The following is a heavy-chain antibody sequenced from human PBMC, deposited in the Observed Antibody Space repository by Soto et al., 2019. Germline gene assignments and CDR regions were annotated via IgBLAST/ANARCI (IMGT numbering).Heavy chain of an antibody. CDR1: GGSFSGYY. CDR2: INHSGST. CDR3: ARGSQYWSSTSCYASDI. J-gene: IGHJ3*02. D-gene: IGHD2-2*01. V-gene: IGHV4-34*01. Sequence: SETLSLTCAVYGGSFSGYYWSWIRQPPGKGLEWIGEINHSGSTNYNPSLKSRVTISVDTSKNQFSLKLSSVTAADTAVYYCARGSQYWSSTSCYASDIWGQGIRVT.